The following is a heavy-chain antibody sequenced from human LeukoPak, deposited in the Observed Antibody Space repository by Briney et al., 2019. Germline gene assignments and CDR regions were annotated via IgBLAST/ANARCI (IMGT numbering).Heavy chain of an antibody. CDR1: GGSISSYY. CDR2: ISYSGST. V-gene: IGHV4-59*01. J-gene: IGHJ4*02. Sequence: SETLSLTCAVSGGSISSYYWSWIRQPPGKGLEWIGYISYSGSTNYNPSLKSRVTISVDTSRNQFSLKLSSVTAADTAVYYCARGRLGGSGSYYNVLDYWGQGTLVTVSS. D-gene: IGHD3-10*01. CDR3: ARGRLGGSGSYYNVLDY.